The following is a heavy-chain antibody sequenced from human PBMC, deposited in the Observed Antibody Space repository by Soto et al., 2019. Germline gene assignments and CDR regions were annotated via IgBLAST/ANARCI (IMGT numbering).Heavy chain of an antibody. CDR2: VSSDGRDK. CDR3: ARDDRYSGPLDY. Sequence: EVQLEESGGGLVQPGGSMRLSCAASGFSFSSYWMSWVRQAPGKGPEWVAIVSSDGRDKTYADSVKGRFTISRDNAENSLFLQMNSLRADDTAVYYCARDDRYSGPLDYWGQGALVTVSS. J-gene: IGHJ4*02. V-gene: IGHV3-7*01. D-gene: IGHD3-16*02. CDR1: GFSFSSYW.